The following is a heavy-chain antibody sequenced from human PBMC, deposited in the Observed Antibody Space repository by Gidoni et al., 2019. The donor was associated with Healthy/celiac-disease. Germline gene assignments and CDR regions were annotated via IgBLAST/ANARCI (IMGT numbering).Heavy chain of an antibody. CDR2: IYWNDDK. D-gene: IGHD1-26*01. Sequence: QITLKESGPTLVKPTQTLTLTCTFSGFSLSTSGVGVGWIRQPPGKALEWLALIYWNDDKRYSPSLKSRLTITKDTSKNQVVLTMTNMDPVDTATYYCGGANYYYYGMDVWGQGTTVTVSS. CDR3: GGANYYYYGMDV. CDR1: GFSLSTSGVG. V-gene: IGHV2-5*01. J-gene: IGHJ6*02.